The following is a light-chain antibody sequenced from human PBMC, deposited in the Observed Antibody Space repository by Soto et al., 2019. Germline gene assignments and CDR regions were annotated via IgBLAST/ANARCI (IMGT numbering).Light chain of an antibody. J-gene: IGKJ2*01. CDR2: GAS. V-gene: IGKV3-15*01. Sequence: EIVMTQSPATLSVSPGERATLSCRASQSVSSNLAWYQQKPGQAPRLLIYGASTRATGIPARFSGSGSGTEFTINISSLQSEDFAVYYCQQYNKWPPYTFGQGTKLEIK. CDR1: QSVSSN. CDR3: QQYNKWPPYT.